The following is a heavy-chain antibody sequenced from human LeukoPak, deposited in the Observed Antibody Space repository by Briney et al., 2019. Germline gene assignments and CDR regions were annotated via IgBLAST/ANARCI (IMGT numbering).Heavy chain of an antibody. CDR2: ISSSGGNT. CDR1: GFTFSSYA. CDR3: AKRAASSGYYFDQ. V-gene: IGHV3-23*01. D-gene: IGHD6-19*01. J-gene: IGHJ4*02. Sequence: HPGGSLRLSRAASGFTFSSYAMTWVRQGPGKGLDWVSTISSSGGNTYNADSVKGRFTISRDNSKNTLYLQMNSLRAEDTAVYYCAKRAASSGYYFDQWGQGTLVTVSS.